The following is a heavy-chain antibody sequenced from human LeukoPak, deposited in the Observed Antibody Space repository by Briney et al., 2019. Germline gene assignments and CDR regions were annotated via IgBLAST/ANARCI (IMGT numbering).Heavy chain of an antibody. V-gene: IGHV1-69*06. CDR2: IIPIFGTA. J-gene: IGHJ4*02. D-gene: IGHD6-13*01. Sequence: SVKVSCKASGGTFSSYAISWVRQAPGQGLEWMGGIIPIFGTANYAQKFQGRVTITADKSTSTAYMELNSLRAEDTAVYFCAKNMRGSSWYEDWGQGALVIVSS. CDR3: AKNMRGSSWYED. CDR1: GGTFSSYA.